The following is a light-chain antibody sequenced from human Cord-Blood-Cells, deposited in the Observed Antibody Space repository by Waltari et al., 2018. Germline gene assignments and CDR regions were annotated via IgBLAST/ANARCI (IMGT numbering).Light chain of an antibody. V-gene: IGKV3-15*01. J-gene: IGKJ4*01. Sequence: EIVMTQSPATLSVSPGERATLSCRASQSVSSTLACYQQKPGPAPRLLIYGASTRATGIPARFSGSGSGTEFTLTISSLQSEDFAVYYCQQYNNWPLTFGGGTKVEIK. CDR1: QSVSST. CDR2: GAS. CDR3: QQYNNWPLT.